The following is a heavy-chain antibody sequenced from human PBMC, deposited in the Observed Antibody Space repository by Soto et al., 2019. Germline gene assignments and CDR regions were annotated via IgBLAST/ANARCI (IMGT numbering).Heavy chain of an antibody. CDR1: GFSFSSYW. D-gene: IGHD6-19*01. Sequence: PGGCLRLSCAASGFSFSSYWMSWVRQAPGKGLEWVPNIKQDGSEKYYVDSVKGRFTISRDNATNSLYLQMNSLRAEDTAVYYCARLKHESIAVAGTDYYYYGMDVWGQGATVTVSS. CDR2: IKQDGSEK. V-gene: IGHV3-7*03. CDR3: ARLKHESIAVAGTDYYYYGMDV. J-gene: IGHJ6*02.